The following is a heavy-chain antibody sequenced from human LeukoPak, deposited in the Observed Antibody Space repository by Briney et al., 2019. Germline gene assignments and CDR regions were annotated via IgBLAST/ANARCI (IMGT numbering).Heavy chain of an antibody. CDR2: ISAYNGNT. CDR1: GYTFTSYG. Sequence: GASVKVSCKASGYTFTSYGISWVRQAPGQGLEWMGWISAYNGNTNYAQKFQGRVTITADKSTSTAYMELSSLRSEDTAVYYCAREKSGNYYDSSGYSPYYFDYWGQGTLVTVSS. D-gene: IGHD3-22*01. V-gene: IGHV1-18*01. CDR3: AREKSGNYYDSSGYSPYYFDY. J-gene: IGHJ4*02.